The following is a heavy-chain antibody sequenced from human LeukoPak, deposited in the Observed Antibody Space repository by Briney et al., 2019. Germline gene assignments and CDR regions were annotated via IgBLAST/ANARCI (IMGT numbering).Heavy chain of an antibody. V-gene: IGHV7-4-1*02. CDR1: GGTFSSYA. D-gene: IGHD6-19*01. CDR3: ARDVLSPVAGTMGVFDY. J-gene: IGHJ4*02. CDR2: INTNTGNP. Sequence: GASVKVSCKASGGTFSSYAISWVRQAPGQGLEWMGWINTNTGNPTYAQGFTGRFVFSLDTSVSTAYLQISSLKAEDTAVYYCARDVLSPVAGTMGVFDYWGQGTLVTVSS.